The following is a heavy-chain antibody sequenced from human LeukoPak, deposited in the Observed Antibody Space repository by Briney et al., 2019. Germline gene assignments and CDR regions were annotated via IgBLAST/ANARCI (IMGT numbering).Heavy chain of an antibody. CDR2: VGSDDNT. Sequence: PGGSLRLSCAASGFTLTRNATSWVRQTPGRGLEWVSGVGSDDNTHYTDSVRGRFTISRDNANNTLFLQMNSLRVEGTAVYYCAKDLSWWAAADYWGQGALVTVSS. V-gene: IGHV3-23*01. CDR1: GFTLTRNA. CDR3: AKDLSWWAAADY. J-gene: IGHJ4*02. D-gene: IGHD2-15*01.